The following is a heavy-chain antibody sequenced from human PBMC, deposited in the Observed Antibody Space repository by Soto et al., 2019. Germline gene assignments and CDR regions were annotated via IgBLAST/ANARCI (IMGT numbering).Heavy chain of an antibody. D-gene: IGHD3-3*01. V-gene: IGHV4-39*01. Sequence: PSETLSLTCTVSGGSISSSSYYWGWIRQPPGKGLEWIGSIYYSGSTCYNPSLKSRVTISVDTSKNQFSLKPSSVAAADTAVYYGARQNFWGGYFSLDADEPLSGEENWFDPWGQETLVTVSS. J-gene: IGHJ5*02. CDR3: ARQNFWGGYFSLDADEPLSGEENWFDP. CDR2: IYYSGST. CDR1: GGSISSSSYY.